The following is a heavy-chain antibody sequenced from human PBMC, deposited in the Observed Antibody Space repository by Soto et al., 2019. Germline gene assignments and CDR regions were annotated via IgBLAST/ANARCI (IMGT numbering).Heavy chain of an antibody. CDR2: ISAFNGNT. V-gene: IGHV1-18*01. Sequence: QYQLVQSGAEVKKPGASVTVSCKASGYSFTNYGITWVRQAPGQGLEWLGWISAFNGNTHYAQKVQGRVTMTTDASTSTAYMELRSLRSDDTAVYYCARDRGVAPPVAGNTHYYYYMDVWGKGTTVTVSS. J-gene: IGHJ6*03. CDR3: ARDRGVAPPVAGNTHYYYYMDV. CDR1: GYSFTNYG. D-gene: IGHD6-13*01.